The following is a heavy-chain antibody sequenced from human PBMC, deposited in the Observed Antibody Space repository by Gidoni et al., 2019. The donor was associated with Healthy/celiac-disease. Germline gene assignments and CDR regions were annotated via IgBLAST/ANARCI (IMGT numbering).Heavy chain of an antibody. Sequence: QVQLVESGGGVVQPGRSLRLSCAASGFPFSSYALHWVRQAPGKGLEWVAVISYDGSNKYYADSVKGRFTISRDNSKNTLYLQMNSLRAEDTAVYYCARVLERVLYFDWLLDGMDVWGQGTTVTVSS. V-gene: IGHV3-30-3*01. D-gene: IGHD3-9*01. CDR2: ISYDGSNK. CDR1: GFPFSSYA. CDR3: ARVLERVLYFDWLLDGMDV. J-gene: IGHJ6*02.